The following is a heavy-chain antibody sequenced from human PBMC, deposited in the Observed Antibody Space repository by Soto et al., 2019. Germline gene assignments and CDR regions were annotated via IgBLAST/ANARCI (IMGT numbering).Heavy chain of an antibody. CDR1: GFPISSPYS. D-gene: IGHD4-17*01. V-gene: IGHV4-38-2*02. J-gene: IGHJ6*02. Sequence: SETLSLTCLVSGFPISSPYSWGWIRRPPGKGLERIGSISHTGTTSYSPSLTSRVSISVDTSKNQVSLKLTSVTAADTAVYFCARVTMVIRDSDHFGVDVWGHGTTVTVSS. CDR2: ISHTGTT. CDR3: ARVTMVIRDSDHFGVDV.